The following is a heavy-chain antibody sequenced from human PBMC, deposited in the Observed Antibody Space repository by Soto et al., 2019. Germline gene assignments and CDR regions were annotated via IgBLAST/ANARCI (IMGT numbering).Heavy chain of an antibody. Sequence: QVQLVQSGAEVKKPGASVKVSCKASGYTFTSYGISWVRQAPGQGLEWMGWISAYNGNTNYAQKLQGRVTMTTDTSTSTAYRELRSLRSDDTAVYYCARDRTMVLGASRDYGMDVWGQGTTVTVSS. D-gene: IGHD3-10*01. CDR3: ARDRTMVLGASRDYGMDV. J-gene: IGHJ6*02. V-gene: IGHV1-18*01. CDR2: ISAYNGNT. CDR1: GYTFTSYG.